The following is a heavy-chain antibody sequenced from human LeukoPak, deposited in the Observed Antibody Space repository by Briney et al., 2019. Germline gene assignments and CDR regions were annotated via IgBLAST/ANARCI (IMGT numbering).Heavy chain of an antibody. CDR2: IYYSGST. CDR1: GGSISSSSHY. D-gene: IGHD6-6*01. CDR3: ARQGEEQLVDY. V-gene: IGHV4-39*01. J-gene: IGHJ4*02. Sequence: SETLSLTCTVSGGSISSSSHYWGWIRQPPGKGLEWIGSIYYSGSTYYDPSLKSRVTISVDTSKNQFSLKLSSVTAADTAVYYRARQGEEQLVDYWGQGTLVTVPS.